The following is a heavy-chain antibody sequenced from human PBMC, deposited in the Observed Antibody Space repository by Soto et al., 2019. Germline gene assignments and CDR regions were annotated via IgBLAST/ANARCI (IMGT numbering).Heavy chain of an antibody. CDR3: AKDLKKGSGLVHPTTFDY. V-gene: IGHV3-23*01. CDR1: GFTFSSYA. D-gene: IGHD3-9*01. CDR2: ISGSGGST. Sequence: GGSLRLSCAASGFTFSSYAMSWVRQAPGKGLEWVSAISGSGGSTYYADSVKGRFTISRDNSKNTLYLQMNSLRAEDTAVYYCAKDLKKGSGLVHPTTFDYWGQGTLVTVSS. J-gene: IGHJ4*02.